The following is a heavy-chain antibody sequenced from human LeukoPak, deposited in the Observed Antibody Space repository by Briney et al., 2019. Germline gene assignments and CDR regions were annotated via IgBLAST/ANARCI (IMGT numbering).Heavy chain of an antibody. D-gene: IGHD3-22*01. CDR3: ATGHDSSSYYMDV. V-gene: IGHV1-24*01. Sequence: ASVKVSCKVSAYTLTELSMHWVRQAPGKGLEWMGGFDPEDGETIYAQKFQGRVTMTEDTSTDTAYMELSSLRSEDTAVYYCATGHDSSSYYMDVWGKGTTVTVSS. CDR2: FDPEDGET. CDR1: AYTLTELS. J-gene: IGHJ6*03.